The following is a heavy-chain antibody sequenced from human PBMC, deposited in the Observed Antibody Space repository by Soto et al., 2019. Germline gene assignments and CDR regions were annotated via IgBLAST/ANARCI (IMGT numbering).Heavy chain of an antibody. Sequence: GSLRLSCAASGFIFGSYALSWVRQAPGKGLEWVSTISGSDGKTFYADSVKGRFSISRDTSQNTLYLQMNSLRAEDTAIYYCARWSYLDYWGQGTRVTVSS. CDR1: GFIFGSYA. J-gene: IGHJ4*02. V-gene: IGHV3-23*01. CDR3: ARWSYLDY. D-gene: IGHD3-3*01. CDR2: ISGSDGKT.